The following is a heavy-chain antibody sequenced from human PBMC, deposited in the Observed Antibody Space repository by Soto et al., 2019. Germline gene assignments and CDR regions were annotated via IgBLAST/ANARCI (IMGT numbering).Heavy chain of an antibody. J-gene: IGHJ5*02. CDR3: ARDSVPGPKIVVVTAAIIWFDP. V-gene: IGHV1-18*01. CDR1: GYTFTSYG. D-gene: IGHD2-2*02. Sequence: ASVKVSCKASGYTFTSYGISWVRQAPGQGLEWMGWISAYNGNTNYAQKLQGRVTMTTDTSTSTAYMGLRSLRSDDTAVYYCARDSVPGPKIVVVTAAIIWFDPWGQGTLVTVSS. CDR2: ISAYNGNT.